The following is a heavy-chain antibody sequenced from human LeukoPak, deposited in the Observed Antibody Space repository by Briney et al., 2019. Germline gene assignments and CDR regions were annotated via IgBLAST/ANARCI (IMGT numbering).Heavy chain of an antibody. CDR1: GYTFTGYY. V-gene: IGHV1-2*02. CDR3: ARGWYSSSSSFDY. D-gene: IGHD6-6*01. CDR2: INPNSGGT. Sequence: ASVKVSCKASGYTFTGYYMHWVRQAPGQGLEWMGWINPNSGGTNYAQKFQGGVTMTRDTSISTAYMELSRLRSDDTAVYYCARGWYSSSSSFDYWGQGTLVTVSS. J-gene: IGHJ4*02.